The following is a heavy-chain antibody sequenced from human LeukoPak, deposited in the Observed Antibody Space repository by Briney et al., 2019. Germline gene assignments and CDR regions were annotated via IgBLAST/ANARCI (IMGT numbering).Heavy chain of an antibody. CDR3: ARAITSGSGSYPFDY. CDR1: GGSISSYY. J-gene: IGHJ4*02. V-gene: IGHV4-59*12. CDR2: IYHSGST. Sequence: SETLSLTCTVSGGSISSYYWSWIRQPPGKGLEWIGYIYHSGSTYYNPSLKSRVTISVDRSKNQFSLKLSSVTAADTAVYYCARAITSGSGSYPFDYWGQGTLVTVSS. D-gene: IGHD3-10*01.